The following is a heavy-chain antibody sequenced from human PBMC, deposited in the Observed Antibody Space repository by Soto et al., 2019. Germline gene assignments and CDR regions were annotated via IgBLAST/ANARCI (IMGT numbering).Heavy chain of an antibody. CDR2: ISSSSSYI. Sequence: GGSLRLSCAASGFTFSSYSMNWVLQAPGNGLEWVSSISSSSSYIYYADSVKGRFTISRDNAKNSLYLQMNSLRAEDTAVYYCEGDLNYDILTGYYKFAVRAYYYYGMDVWGQGTTVTVSS. CDR3: EGDLNYDILTGYYKFAVRAYYYYGMDV. J-gene: IGHJ6*02. V-gene: IGHV3-21*01. CDR1: GFTFSSYS. D-gene: IGHD3-9*01.